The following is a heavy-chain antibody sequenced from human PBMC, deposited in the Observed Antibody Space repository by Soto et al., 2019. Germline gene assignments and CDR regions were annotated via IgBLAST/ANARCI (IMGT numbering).Heavy chain of an antibody. V-gene: IGHV3-23*01. CDR2: ISGSGGST. Sequence: QAPGKGLEWVSAISGSGGSTYYADSVKGRFTISRDNSKNTLYLQMNSLRAEDTAVYYCAKGLVGATVDYWGQGTLLTVYS. D-gene: IGHD1-26*01. J-gene: IGHJ4*02. CDR3: AKGLVGATVDY.